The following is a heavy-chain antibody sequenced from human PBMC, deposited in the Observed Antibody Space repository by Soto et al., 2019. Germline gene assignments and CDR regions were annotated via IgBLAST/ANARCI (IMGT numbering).Heavy chain of an antibody. Sequence: EVHLSDSGGGLIQPGGSLRLSCAASGFMFNTYALSWVRQAPGRGPEWVSVISGRDGSTSYADSVKGRFTISRDNSRNTLYLQMNSMRPEDTGVDYCTRAHILCRGSYSTYDYCPLDVWGQGTTVTVSS. J-gene: IGHJ6*02. D-gene: IGHD1-26*01. CDR2: ISGRDGST. V-gene: IGHV3-23*01. CDR1: GFMFNTYA. CDR3: TRAHILCRGSYSTYDYCPLDV.